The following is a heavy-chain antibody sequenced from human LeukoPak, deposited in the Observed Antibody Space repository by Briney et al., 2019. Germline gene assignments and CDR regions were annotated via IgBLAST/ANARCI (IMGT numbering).Heavy chain of an antibody. Sequence: PWGSLSLTCAASGFTFSSYAMSWVRQAPGKGLEWVSAISGSGGSTYYADSVKGRFTISRDNSKNTLYLQMNSLRAEDTAVYYCAKLDPARYNWCPAFDIWGEAAMVTVSS. CDR3: AKLDPARYNWCPAFDI. D-gene: IGHD1-20*01. V-gene: IGHV3-23*01. J-gene: IGHJ3*02. CDR2: ISGSGGST. CDR1: GFTFSSYA.